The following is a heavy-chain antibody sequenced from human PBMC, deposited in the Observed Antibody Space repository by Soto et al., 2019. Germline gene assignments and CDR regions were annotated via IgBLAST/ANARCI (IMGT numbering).Heavy chain of an antibody. J-gene: IGHJ5*02. D-gene: IGHD4-4*01. CDR2: IDYSGTA. V-gene: IGHV4-39*01. CDR3: ARTTGRHLDL. CDR1: YGSISVSNVF. Sequence: SETLSLTCTVSYGSISVSNVFWGWVRQPPGKGLEWIGNIDYSGTAYFNPSLGTRVTFPVDTSKNQFSLTLYSVTAADTAVYYCARTTGRHLDLWGQGILVTVSS.